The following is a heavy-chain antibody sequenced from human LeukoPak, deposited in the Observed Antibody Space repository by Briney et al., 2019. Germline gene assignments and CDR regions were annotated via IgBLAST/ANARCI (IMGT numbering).Heavy chain of an antibody. CDR3: ARDLGGSGDLLMFNWFDS. Sequence: ASVKASCKASGYAFTHHGINWVRQAPGQGLEWMGWISADNGDTKYAQKFQGRVTMTTDTSTSTAYMELRSLRSDDTAVFYCARDLGGSGDLLMFNWFDSWGQGTLVTVSS. D-gene: IGHD3-10*01. V-gene: IGHV1-18*01. CDR1: GYAFTHHG. CDR2: ISADNGDT. J-gene: IGHJ5*01.